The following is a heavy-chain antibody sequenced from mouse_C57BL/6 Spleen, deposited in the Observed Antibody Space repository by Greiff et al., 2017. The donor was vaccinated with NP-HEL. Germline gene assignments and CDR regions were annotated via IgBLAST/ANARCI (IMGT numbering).Heavy chain of an antibody. CDR3: ARYYYGSSSYAMDY. D-gene: IGHD1-1*01. CDR1: GYTFTSYW. CDR2: IYPGSGST. Sequence: QVQLQQPGAELVKPGASVKMSCKASGYTFTSYWITWVKQRPGRGLEWIGDIYPGSGSTNYNEKFKSKATLTVDTSSSTAYMQLSSLTSEDSAVYYCARYYYGSSSYAMDYWGQGTSVTVSS. V-gene: IGHV1-55*01. J-gene: IGHJ4*01.